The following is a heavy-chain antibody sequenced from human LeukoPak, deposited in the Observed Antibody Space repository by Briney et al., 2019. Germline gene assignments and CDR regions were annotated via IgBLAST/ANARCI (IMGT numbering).Heavy chain of an antibody. CDR1: GGTFSSYA. V-gene: IGHV1-69*05. Sequence: ASVTVSCKASGGTFSSYAISWVRQAPGQGLEWMGGIIPIFGTANYAQKFQGRVTITTDESTTTAYMELSSLRSEDTAVYYCAHGRAYYYDSSRPECYFDYWGQGTLVTVSS. CDR2: IIPIFGTA. J-gene: IGHJ4*02. D-gene: IGHD3-22*01. CDR3: AHGRAYYYDSSRPECYFDY.